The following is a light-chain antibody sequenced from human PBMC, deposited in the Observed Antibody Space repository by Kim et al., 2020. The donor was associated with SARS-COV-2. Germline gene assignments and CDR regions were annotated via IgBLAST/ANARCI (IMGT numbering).Light chain of an antibody. CDR3: QQSAHTPRT. Sequence: DIHLTQSPSSLSASIGDRVTITCRASQDARSDLHWYQQKPGKAPKLLIYAASHLQSGVPSRFSGGGSGTEFSLTISNLQLEDFAIYYCQQSAHTPRTFGQGTKVDIK. V-gene: IGKV1-39*01. CDR2: AAS. J-gene: IGKJ1*01. CDR1: QDARSD.